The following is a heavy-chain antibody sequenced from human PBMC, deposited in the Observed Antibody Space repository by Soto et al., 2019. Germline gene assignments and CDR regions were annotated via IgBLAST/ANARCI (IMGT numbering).Heavy chain of an antibody. CDR2: INPSGST. Sequence: QVQLQQWGAGLLNPSETLSLTCAVYGGSFSGYYWTWIRQPPGTGLEWIGEINPSGSTNYNPSFKSRVTISADTSKNQFSVMMASVTAGDAGAYYCAGENITGLFDYWGQGTLVTVSS. V-gene: IGHV4-34*01. D-gene: IGHD2-8*02. J-gene: IGHJ4*02. CDR1: GGSFSGYY. CDR3: AGENITGLFDY.